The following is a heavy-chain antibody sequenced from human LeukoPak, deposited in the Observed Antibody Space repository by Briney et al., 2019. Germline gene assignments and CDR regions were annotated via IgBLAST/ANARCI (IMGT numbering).Heavy chain of an antibody. V-gene: IGHV4-59*08. J-gene: IGHJ5*02. CDR3: AGDIAAVNIPGSRLDP. Sequence: SETLSLTCTVSGGSISSDFWSWIRQPPGKGLEWIGYISYSGITNYNPSLKSRVTMSVDTSKNQFSLRLRSVTAADTAVYFCAGDIAAVNIPGSRLDPWSQGTLVTVSS. D-gene: IGHD2-2*01. CDR2: ISYSGIT. CDR1: GGSISSDF.